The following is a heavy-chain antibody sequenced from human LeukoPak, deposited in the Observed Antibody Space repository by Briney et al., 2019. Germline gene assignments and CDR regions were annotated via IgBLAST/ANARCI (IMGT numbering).Heavy chain of an antibody. D-gene: IGHD3-22*01. CDR3: AKDPVGYYYDSSGYPTHFDY. V-gene: IGHV3-23*01. CDR1: GFTFSSYG. J-gene: IGHJ4*02. CDR2: ISGSGGST. Sequence: GGSLRLSCAASGFTFSSYGMSWVRQAPGKGLEWVSAISGSGGSTYYADSVKGRFTIARDNSKNTLYLQMNSLRAEDTAVYYCAKDPVGYYYDSSGYPTHFDYWGQGTLVTVSS.